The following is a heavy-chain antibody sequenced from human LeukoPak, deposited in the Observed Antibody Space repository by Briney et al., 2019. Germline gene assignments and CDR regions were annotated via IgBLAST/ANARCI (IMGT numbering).Heavy chain of an antibody. CDR2: IYYSGST. CDR3: ARVDMGGAADFDF. D-gene: IGHD6-13*01. Sequence: SETLSLTCTVSGGSISNYYWSWMRQPPGKGLEWIGYIYYSGSTNYNPSLKSRVTISVDTSKNQFSLRLSSVTAADTAVYYCARVDMGGAADFDFWGQGTLVTVSS. V-gene: IGHV4-59*08. J-gene: IGHJ4*02. CDR1: GGSISNYY.